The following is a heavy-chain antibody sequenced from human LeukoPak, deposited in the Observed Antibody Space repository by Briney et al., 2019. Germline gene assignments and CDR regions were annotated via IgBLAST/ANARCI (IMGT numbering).Heavy chain of an antibody. CDR2: INPNSGGT. V-gene: IGHV1-2*02. Sequence: ASVKVSCKASGYTFTGYYMYWVRQAPGQGLEWMGWINPNSGGTNYAQKFQGRVTMTRDTSISTAYMELSSLRSDDTAVYYCARPRGTADYYYYDVDVWGQGTTVTVSS. CDR3: ARPRGTADYYYYDVDV. CDR1: GYTFTGYY. D-gene: IGHD1-26*01. J-gene: IGHJ6*02.